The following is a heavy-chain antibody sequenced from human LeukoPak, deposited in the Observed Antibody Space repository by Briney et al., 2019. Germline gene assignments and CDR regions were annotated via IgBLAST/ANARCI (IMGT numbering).Heavy chain of an antibody. Sequence: WASVKVSCKASGGTFSSYAISWVRQAPGQGLEWMGRIIPILGIANYAQKFQSRVTITADKSTSTAYMELSSLRSEDTAVYYCARDFSWTGDYYYYGMDVWGQGTTVTVSS. CDR3: ARDFSWTGDYYYYGMDV. D-gene: IGHD3/OR15-3a*01. V-gene: IGHV1-69*04. J-gene: IGHJ6*02. CDR2: IIPILGIA. CDR1: GGTFSSYA.